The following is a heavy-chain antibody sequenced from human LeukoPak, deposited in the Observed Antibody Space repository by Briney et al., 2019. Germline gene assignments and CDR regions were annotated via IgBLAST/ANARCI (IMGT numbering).Heavy chain of an antibody. CDR3: ATVPFTWRYFDWLSYGAFDI. D-gene: IGHD3-9*01. V-gene: IGHV1-24*01. J-gene: IGHJ3*02. CDR1: VYTLTELS. Sequence: ASVKDSCKVSVYTLTELSMHRVRPALGKGVAWMGGIDPEDGDTNYDQKVLGRVTMTKDTSTDTDYMELDSLRSEDTAVYYCATVPFTWRYFDWLSYGAFDIWGQGKMVTVSS. CDR2: IDPEDGDT.